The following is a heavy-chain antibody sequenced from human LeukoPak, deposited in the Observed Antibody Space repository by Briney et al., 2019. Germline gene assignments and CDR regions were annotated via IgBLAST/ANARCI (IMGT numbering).Heavy chain of an antibody. J-gene: IGHJ4*02. Sequence: SETLSLTCAVSGGSISSYYWSWIRQPPGKGLEWIGYIYYSGSTNYNPSLKSRVTISVDTSKNQFSLKLSSVTAADTAVYYCARDSSGWTSGYFDYWGQGTLVTVSS. CDR2: IYYSGST. D-gene: IGHD6-19*01. CDR3: ARDSSGWTSGYFDY. CDR1: GGSISSYY. V-gene: IGHV4-59*01.